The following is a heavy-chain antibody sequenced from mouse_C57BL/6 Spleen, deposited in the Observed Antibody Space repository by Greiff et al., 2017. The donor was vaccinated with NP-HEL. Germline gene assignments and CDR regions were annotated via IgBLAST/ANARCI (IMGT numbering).Heavy chain of an antibody. CDR3: AREGIYYYGSSYWYFDV. CDR1: GFTFSDYG. V-gene: IGHV5-17*01. CDR2: ISSGSSTI. D-gene: IGHD1-1*01. J-gene: IGHJ1*03. Sequence: EVMLVESGGGLVKPGGSLKLSCAASGFTFSDYGMHWVRQAPEKGLEWVAYISSGSSTIYYADTVKGRFTISRDNAKNTLFLQMTSLRSEDTAMYYCAREGIYYYGSSYWYFDVWGTGTTVTVSS.